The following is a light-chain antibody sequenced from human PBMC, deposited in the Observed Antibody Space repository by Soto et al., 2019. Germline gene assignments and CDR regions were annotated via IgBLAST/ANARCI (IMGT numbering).Light chain of an antibody. J-gene: IGKJ2*01. Sequence: DIQMTQSPSTPSASVGDRVTITCRASQSISNWLAWYQQKPGKAPKLLIYKASSLESGVPSRFSGSGSGTEFTLTISSLQPDDFATYYCQQYNSPYTFGQGTKLEIK. CDR2: KAS. V-gene: IGKV1-5*03. CDR3: QQYNSPYT. CDR1: QSISNW.